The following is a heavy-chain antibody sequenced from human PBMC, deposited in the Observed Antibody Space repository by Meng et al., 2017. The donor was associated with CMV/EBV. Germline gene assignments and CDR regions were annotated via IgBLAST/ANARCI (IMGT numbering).Heavy chain of an antibody. D-gene: IGHD3-9*01. Sequence: LSLTCAASGFTFSDYYMSWIRQAPGKGLEWVSYISSSGSTIYYADSVKGRFTISRDNAKNSLYLQMNSLRAEDTAVYYCARGDILTAYYGMDVWGQGTTVTVSS. CDR1: GFTFSDYY. CDR2: ISSSGSTI. CDR3: ARGDILTAYYGMDV. J-gene: IGHJ6*02. V-gene: IGHV3-11*01.